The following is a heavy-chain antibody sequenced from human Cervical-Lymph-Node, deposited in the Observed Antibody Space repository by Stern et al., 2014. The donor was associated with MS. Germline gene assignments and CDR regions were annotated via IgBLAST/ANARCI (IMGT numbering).Heavy chain of an antibody. J-gene: IGHJ4*02. V-gene: IGHV1-46*01. CDR3: ARTYSNYDQFDY. CDR1: GYTFTRYY. CDR2: INPNSGST. Sequence: MQLVESGSGVKKPGASVKVSCKALGYTFTRYYLHWVRQAPGQGLEWMGMINPNSGSTSYAQKFQGRVTMTRDTSTSTVYMELSSLRSEDTAMYYCARTYSNYDQFDYWGQGTLVTVSS. D-gene: IGHD4-11*01.